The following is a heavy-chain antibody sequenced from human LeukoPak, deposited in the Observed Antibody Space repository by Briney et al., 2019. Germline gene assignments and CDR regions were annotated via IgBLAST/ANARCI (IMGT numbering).Heavy chain of an antibody. V-gene: IGHV3-21*06. Sequence: PGGSLRLSCAASGFTFSSYSMNWVRQAPGKGLEWVSSISSSSSYIYYADSVKGRFTISRDNAKNSLYLQMNSLRAEDTAVYYCARENTEDYGERCFDYWGQGTLVTVSS. CDR1: GFTFSSYS. CDR2: ISSSSSYI. CDR3: ARENTEDYGERCFDY. J-gene: IGHJ4*02. D-gene: IGHD4-17*01.